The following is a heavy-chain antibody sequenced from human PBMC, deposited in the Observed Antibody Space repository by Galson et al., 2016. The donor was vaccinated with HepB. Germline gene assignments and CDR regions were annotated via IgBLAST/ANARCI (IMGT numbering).Heavy chain of an antibody. CDR3: VAAPGGGRYFHH. CDR2: ISGSGVTT. CDR1: AFTRHA. V-gene: IGHV3-23*01. Sequence: SLRLSCAASAFTRHAMSWVRQAPGKGLEWVSGISGSGVTTYYADSVKGRFTISRDNSKNTVFLQMSSLRVEDTAVYHCVAAPGGGRYFHHWGQGTLVTVSS. J-gene: IGHJ1*01. D-gene: IGHD6-13*01.